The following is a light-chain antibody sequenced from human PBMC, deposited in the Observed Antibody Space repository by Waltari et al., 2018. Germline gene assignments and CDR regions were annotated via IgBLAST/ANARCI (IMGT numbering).Light chain of an antibody. CDR3: LQHSGYPIT. J-gene: IGKJ4*01. CDR2: TAS. CDR1: QGIRNY. V-gene: IGKV1-17*03. Sequence: DIQMTQSPSAMSASVGDRVTITCRASQGIRNYLAWFQQKPGNAPKRLIYTASPLQSGVPSRFSGSGSGTEFTLTISSLQPEDFATYYCLQHSGYPITFGGGTKVEIK.